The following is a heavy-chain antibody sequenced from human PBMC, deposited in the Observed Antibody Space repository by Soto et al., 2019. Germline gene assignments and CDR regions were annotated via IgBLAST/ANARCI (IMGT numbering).Heavy chain of an antibody. D-gene: IGHD6-19*01. CDR2: IYYSGST. Sequence: PSETLSLTCTVSGGSISSYYWSWIRQPPGKGLEWIGYIYYSGSTNYNPSLKSRVTISVDTSKNQFSLKLSSVTAADTAVYYCARNAVAGTRWFDPWGQGTLVTVSS. V-gene: IGHV4-59*01. CDR1: GGSISSYY. J-gene: IGHJ5*02. CDR3: ARNAVAGTRWFDP.